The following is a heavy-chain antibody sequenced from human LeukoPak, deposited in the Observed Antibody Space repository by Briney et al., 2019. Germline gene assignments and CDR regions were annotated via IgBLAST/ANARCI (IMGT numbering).Heavy chain of an antibody. CDR1: GFPFSSYA. CDR3: AKGAGGSYGLYYFDY. CDR2: IIASGGTT. Sequence: GGSLRLSCAASGFPFSSYAMSWFRQTPGKGLEWVSSIIASGGTTYYAVSVKGRFTISRDNSKNTVYLQMNTLRAEDTAVYYCAKGAGGSYGLYYFDYWGQGALVTVSS. D-gene: IGHD3-10*01. V-gene: IGHV3-23*01. J-gene: IGHJ4*02.